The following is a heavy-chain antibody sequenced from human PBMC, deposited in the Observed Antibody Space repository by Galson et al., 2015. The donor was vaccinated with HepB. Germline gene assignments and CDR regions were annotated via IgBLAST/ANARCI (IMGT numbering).Heavy chain of an antibody. CDR1: GFIFDDYA. J-gene: IGHJ3*01. D-gene: IGHD4-17*01. Sequence: SLRLSCAASGFIFDDYAMHWVRQAPGKGLEWVSSVSWNSRFIGYADSVKGRFTISRDNAKNSLHLQMNNLTLEDTALYYCAKDLAPGGDGDYLALDVWGQGTTVTVSS. CDR3: AKDLAPGGDGDYLALDV. CDR2: VSWNSRFI. V-gene: IGHV3-9*01.